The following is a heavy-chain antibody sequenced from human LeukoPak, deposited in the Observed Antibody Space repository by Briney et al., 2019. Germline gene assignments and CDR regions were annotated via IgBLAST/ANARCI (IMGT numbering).Heavy chain of an antibody. CDR2: INPNSGGT. CDR3: ARKSYYYMDV. Sequence: GASVKVSCKASGYTFTSYGISWVRQAPGQGLEWMGWINPNSGGTNYAQKFQGRVTMTRDTSISTAYMELSRLRSDDTAVYYCARKSYYYMDVWGKGTTVTVSS. CDR1: GYTFTSYG. J-gene: IGHJ6*03. V-gene: IGHV1-2*02.